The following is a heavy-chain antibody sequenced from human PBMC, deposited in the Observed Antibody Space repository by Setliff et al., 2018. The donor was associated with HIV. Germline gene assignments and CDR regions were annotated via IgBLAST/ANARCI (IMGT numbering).Heavy chain of an antibody. J-gene: IGHJ4*02. CDR2: IYPGDSDT. CDR1: GYSFTNYW. Sequence: VESLTISCKGSGYSFTNYWIAWLRQMPGKGLECMGIIYPGDSDTRYSPSFQGQVTISADKSINTAYLQWSSLKASDTAMYYCARHGQYGSGSYYNRPFDYWGQGTLVTVSS. V-gene: IGHV5-51*01. D-gene: IGHD3-10*01. CDR3: ARHGQYGSGSYYNRPFDY.